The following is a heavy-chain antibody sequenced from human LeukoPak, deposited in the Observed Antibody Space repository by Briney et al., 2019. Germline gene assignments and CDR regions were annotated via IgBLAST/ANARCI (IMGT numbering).Heavy chain of an antibody. CDR1: GFTLSRYW. J-gene: IGHJ6*03. CDR2: IKQDGSEK. CDR3: ASVSITVAERDYMDV. V-gene: IGHV3-7*01. D-gene: IGHD6-19*01. Sequence: GGSLRLSCAASGFTLSRYWMSWIRQAPGKGLEWVANIKQDGSEKYYVDSVKGRFTISRDNAKNSLSLQMDSLRAEDTAVYYCASVSITVAERDYMDVWGKGTTVTVSS.